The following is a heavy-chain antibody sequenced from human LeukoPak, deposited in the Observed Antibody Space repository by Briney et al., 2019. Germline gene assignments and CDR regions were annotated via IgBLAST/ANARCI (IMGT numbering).Heavy chain of an antibody. J-gene: IGHJ4*02. CDR3: ARALPYCGGDCNLDY. Sequence: GGSLRLSCAASGFTFSTYSMNWVRQAPGKGLEWVSSISSSSSYISYAASVKGRFTISRDNANNSLYLQMNNLRAEDTAVYYCARALPYCGGDCNLDYWGQGTLVTVSS. D-gene: IGHD2-21*02. V-gene: IGHV3-21*01. CDR1: GFTFSTYS. CDR2: ISSSSSYI.